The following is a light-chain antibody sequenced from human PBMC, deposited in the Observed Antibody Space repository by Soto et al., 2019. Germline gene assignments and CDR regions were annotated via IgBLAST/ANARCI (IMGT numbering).Light chain of an antibody. CDR2: DAS. Sequence: QMPQYRNPLSAFVGDIVIVTRRASESISRWLAWYQQKPGKAPNLLVYDASILESGVPSRFSGSGSGIEFTLTISRLQPDDSAAYYCQQYNIFTWKFCEGTK. CDR1: ESISRW. V-gene: IGKV1-5*01. J-gene: IGKJ1*01. CDR3: QQYNIFTWK.